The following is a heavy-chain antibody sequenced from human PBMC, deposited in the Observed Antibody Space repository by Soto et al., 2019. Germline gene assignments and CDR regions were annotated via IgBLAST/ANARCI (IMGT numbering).Heavy chain of an antibody. Sequence: QVQLNQSGPEVRKPGASVRVSCKASGYIFTNFGISWVRQAPGQGLEWMGWISGYNDNTHYAQKLQGRVSMTTDTSTGTAYMDLRSLRSDDTAIYYCVRDSSSWFYYYYGMDVWGQGTTVTVSS. CDR1: GYIFTNFG. D-gene: IGHD6-13*01. J-gene: IGHJ6*02. V-gene: IGHV1-18*01. CDR2: ISGYNDNT. CDR3: VRDSSSWFYYYYGMDV.